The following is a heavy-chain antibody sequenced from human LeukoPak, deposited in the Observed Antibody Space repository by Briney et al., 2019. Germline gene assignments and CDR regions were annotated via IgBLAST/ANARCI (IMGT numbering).Heavy chain of an antibody. CDR2: INHSGST. CDR3: ASLRGYSRPGI. Sequence: SETLSLTCAVYGGSFSGYYWSWIRPPPGKGLEWIGEINHSGSTNHNPSLKSRVTISVDTSKNQFSLKLSSVTAADTAVYYCASLRGYSRPGIWGQGTMVTVSS. J-gene: IGHJ3*02. D-gene: IGHD5-12*01. CDR1: GGSFSGYY. V-gene: IGHV4-34*01.